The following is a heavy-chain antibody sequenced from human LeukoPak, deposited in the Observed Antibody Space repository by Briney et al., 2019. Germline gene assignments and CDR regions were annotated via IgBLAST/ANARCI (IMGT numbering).Heavy chain of an antibody. V-gene: IGHV4-39*01. D-gene: IGHD3-22*01. CDR1: GGPISSSGYF. J-gene: IGHJ5*02. Sequence: SETLSLTCTVSGGPISSSGYFWGWIPHPPGKGLDGIGRTDFSGTTYYNPSIKSRVTISVDPSKNQFSLKLSSVTAADTAVYYCARTYYYDSSGNYGYNWFDPWGQGTLVTVSS. CDR2: TDFSGTT. CDR3: ARTYYYDSSGNYGYNWFDP.